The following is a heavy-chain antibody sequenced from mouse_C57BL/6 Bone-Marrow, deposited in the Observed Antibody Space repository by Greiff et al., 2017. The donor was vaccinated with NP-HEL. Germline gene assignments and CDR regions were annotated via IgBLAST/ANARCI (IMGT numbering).Heavy chain of an antibody. CDR2: IHPNSGST. CDR1: GYTFTSYW. Sequence: VQLQQPGAELVKPGASVKLSCKASGYTFTSYWMHWVKQRPGQGLEWIGMIHPNSGSTNYNEKFKSKATLTVDKSSSTAYMQLSSLTSEDSAVYYCARSSPSDYYAMDYWGQGTSVTVSS. V-gene: IGHV1-64*01. CDR3: ARSSPSDYYAMDY. J-gene: IGHJ4*01. D-gene: IGHD6-1*01.